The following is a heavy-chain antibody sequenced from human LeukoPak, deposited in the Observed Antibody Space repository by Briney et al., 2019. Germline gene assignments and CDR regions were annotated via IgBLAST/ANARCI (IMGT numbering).Heavy chain of an antibody. CDR1: GGSISGYY. CDR3: ASENYGSGSLNY. D-gene: IGHD3-10*01. CDR2: IYYSGTT. J-gene: IGHJ4*02. Sequence: SQTLSLTCTFSGGSISGYYWTWIRQPPGKGLGWIGYIYYSGTTNYNPALESRVTISIDTSRNRFSLRLSSVTAADTAVYHCASENYGSGSLNYWGQGTLVTVSS. V-gene: IGHV4-59*08.